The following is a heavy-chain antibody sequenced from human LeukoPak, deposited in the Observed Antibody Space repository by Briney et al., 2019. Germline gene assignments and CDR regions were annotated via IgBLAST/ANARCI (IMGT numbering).Heavy chain of an antibody. J-gene: IGHJ3*02. CDR3: ASDPWAQPSQDAFDI. V-gene: IGHV4-59*01. D-gene: IGHD3-16*01. CDR2: IYYSGST. Sequence: ASETLSLTCTVSGGSISSYYSSWIRQPPGKGLEWFGYIYYSGSTNYNPSLKSRVTISVDTSKNQFSLKLSSVTAAETAVYYCASDPWAQPSQDAFDIWGQGTMVTVSS. CDR1: GGSISSYY.